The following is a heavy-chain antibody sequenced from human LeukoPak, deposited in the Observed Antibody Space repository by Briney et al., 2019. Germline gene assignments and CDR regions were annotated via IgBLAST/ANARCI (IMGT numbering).Heavy chain of an antibody. V-gene: IGHV4-34*01. D-gene: IGHD3-9*01. CDR3: ARGRRTDYDILTGSFDY. Sequence: SETLSPTCAVYGGSFSGYYWSWIRQPPGKGLEWIGEINHSGSTNYNPSLKSRVTISVDTSKNQFSLKLTSLTVADTAVYYCARGRRTDYDILTGSFDYWGQGILVTVSS. CDR1: GGSFSGYY. CDR2: INHSGST. J-gene: IGHJ4*02.